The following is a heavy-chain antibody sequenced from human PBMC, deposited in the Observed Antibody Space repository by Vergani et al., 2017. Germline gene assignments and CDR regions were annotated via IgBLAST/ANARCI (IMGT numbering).Heavy chain of an antibody. D-gene: IGHD5-12*01. Sequence: QVQLVESGGGVVQPGRSLRLSCAASGFTFSSYAMHWVRQAPGKGLEWVAVISYDGSNKYYADSVKGRFTISRDNYKNTLYLQMNSLRAEDTAVYYCARDRGPNSGYDFGYFDYWGQGTLVTVSS. CDR1: GFTFSSYA. CDR3: ARDRGPNSGYDFGYFDY. J-gene: IGHJ4*02. CDR2: ISYDGSNK. V-gene: IGHV3-30-3*01.